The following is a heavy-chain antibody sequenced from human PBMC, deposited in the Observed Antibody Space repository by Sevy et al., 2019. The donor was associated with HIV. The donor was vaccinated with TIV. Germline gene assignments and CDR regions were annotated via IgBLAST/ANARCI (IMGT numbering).Heavy chain of an antibody. Sequence: GGSLRLTCAASGFTFNTYSLIWVRQTPGKGLEWLSFIGTAAGVTYYADSVKGRFTISRDNAKNSVYLQMNSLRDEDTAVYYCARCPGHYSIDYWGQGTLVTVSS. CDR2: IGTAAGVT. V-gene: IGHV3-48*02. J-gene: IGHJ4*02. D-gene: IGHD2-21*01. CDR1: GFTFNTYS. CDR3: ARCPGHYSIDY.